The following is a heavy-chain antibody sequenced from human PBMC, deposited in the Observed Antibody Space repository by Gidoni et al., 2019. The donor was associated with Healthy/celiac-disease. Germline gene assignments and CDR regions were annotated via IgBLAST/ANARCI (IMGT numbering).Heavy chain of an antibody. J-gene: IGHJ3*02. V-gene: IGHV4-39*01. CDR2: ST. CDR3: ARGYDSSPRDAFDI. D-gene: IGHD3-22*01. Sequence: STYYNPSLKSRVTISVDTSKNQFSLKLSSVTAADTAVYYCARGYDSSPRDAFDIWGQGTMVTVSS.